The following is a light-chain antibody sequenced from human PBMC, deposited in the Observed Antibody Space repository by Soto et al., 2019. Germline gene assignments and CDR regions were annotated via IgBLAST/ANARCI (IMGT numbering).Light chain of an antibody. CDR3: QQRSNWPPAIT. CDR2: DIS. J-gene: IGKJ5*01. Sequence: EIVLTQSPATLSLSPGERATLSCRASQSVSSYLAWYQQKPGQAPRLLIYDISNRATGIPARFSGSGSGTDFTLTISSLEPEDFAVYYCQQRSNWPPAITFGQGTRLQIE. CDR1: QSVSSY. V-gene: IGKV3-11*01.